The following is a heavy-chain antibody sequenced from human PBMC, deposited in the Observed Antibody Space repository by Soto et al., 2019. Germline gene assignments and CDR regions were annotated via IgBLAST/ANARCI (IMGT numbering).Heavy chain of an antibody. D-gene: IGHD2-8*02. Sequence: QVQLVQSGAEVKRPGASVKVSCKASGYAFTTYIITWVRQAPGQGLEWMGWISAYSGNSNYAQKFQGRVTMTTDASTSTAYMELRSLRSDDTAVYYCARAPYWNYVDFWGQGTLVTVSS. J-gene: IGHJ4*02. CDR3: ARAPYWNYVDF. CDR2: ISAYSGNS. CDR1: GYAFTTYI. V-gene: IGHV1-18*04.